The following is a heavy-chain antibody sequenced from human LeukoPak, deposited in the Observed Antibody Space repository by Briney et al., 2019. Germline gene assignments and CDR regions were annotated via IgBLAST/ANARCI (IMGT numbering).Heavy chain of an antibody. CDR1: GFTFSSHW. CDR3: VSGPYTSSWWGAFEM. Sequence: PGGSLRLAWAPAGFTFSSHWMDSVRQAPGKGLGWVSRINSGGTSTTYADSVKGRLTVSRDNAKNTLYLQMNSLRDEDSAVYFCVSGPYTSSWWGAFEMWGQGTMVSVSS. V-gene: IGHV3-74*01. J-gene: IGHJ3*02. CDR2: INSGGTST. D-gene: IGHD6-13*01.